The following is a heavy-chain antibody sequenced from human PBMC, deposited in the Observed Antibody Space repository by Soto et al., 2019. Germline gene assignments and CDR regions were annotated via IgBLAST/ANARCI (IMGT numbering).Heavy chain of an antibody. CDR1: GGSISSDY. Sequence: SETLSLTCTVSGGSISSDYWSWIRQPPGKGLEWIGYIYYSGSTNYNPSLKSRVTISVDTSKNQFSLKLSSVTAADTAVYYCARDRSGSYYFDYWGQGTLVTVSS. V-gene: IGHV4-59*01. CDR3: ARDRSGSYYFDY. J-gene: IGHJ4*02. CDR2: IYYSGST. D-gene: IGHD1-26*01.